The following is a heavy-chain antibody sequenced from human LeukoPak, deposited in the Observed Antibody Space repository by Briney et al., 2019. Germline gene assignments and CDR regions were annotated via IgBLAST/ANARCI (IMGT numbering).Heavy chain of an antibody. CDR1: GYTFTSYD. Sequence: ASVKVSCXASGYTFTSYDINWVRQATGQGLEWMGWMNPNSGNTGYAQKFQGRVTMTRNTSISTAYMELSSLRSEDTAVYYCARGRLWGGWPYWYFDLWGRGTLVTVSS. CDR3: ARGRLWGGWPYWYFDL. D-gene: IGHD6-19*01. V-gene: IGHV1-8*01. CDR2: MNPNSGNT. J-gene: IGHJ2*01.